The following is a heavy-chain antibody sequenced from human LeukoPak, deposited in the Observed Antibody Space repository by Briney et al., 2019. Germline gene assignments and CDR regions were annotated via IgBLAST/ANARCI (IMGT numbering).Heavy chain of an antibody. CDR2: IIPIFGTA. D-gene: IGHD3-10*01. CDR1: GGTFSSYA. CDR3: ARSSHPGDTWFDP. Sequence: GASVKVSCKASGGTFSSYAISWVRQAPGQGLEWMGGIIPIFGTANYAQKFQGRVTITADESTSTAYMELSSLKASDTAMYYCARSSHPGDTWFDPWGQGTLVTVSS. J-gene: IGHJ5*02. V-gene: IGHV1-69*13.